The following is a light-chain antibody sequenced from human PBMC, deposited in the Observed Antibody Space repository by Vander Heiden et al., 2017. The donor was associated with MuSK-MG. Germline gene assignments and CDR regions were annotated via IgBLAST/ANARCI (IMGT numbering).Light chain of an antibody. CDR1: KDISVY. CDR3: QQYYKFLIH. CDR2: DVS. V-gene: IGKV1-33*01. Sequence: DIQMTQSPSSLSASVGDRVTISCQTSKDISVYLNWYQQKPGKAPKLLIYDVSHLEAGVSSRFSGGGSGTDFTLNISSLQPEDIATYYCQQYYKFLIHFGPGTKVNIK. J-gene: IGKJ3*01.